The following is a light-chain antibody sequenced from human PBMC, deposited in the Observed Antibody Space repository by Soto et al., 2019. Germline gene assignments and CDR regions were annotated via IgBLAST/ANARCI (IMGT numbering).Light chain of an antibody. CDR2: AAS. J-gene: IGKJ2*01. CDR3: QQSYSTQYT. CDR1: QSVSNY. Sequence: EIVLTQSPATLSLSPGERVTLSCRASQSVSNYLAWYQQKPGQAPRLLVSAASNRATGIPARFSGSGSGTDFTLTISSLQPEDFATYYCQQSYSTQYTFGQGTKLEIK. V-gene: IGKV3-11*01.